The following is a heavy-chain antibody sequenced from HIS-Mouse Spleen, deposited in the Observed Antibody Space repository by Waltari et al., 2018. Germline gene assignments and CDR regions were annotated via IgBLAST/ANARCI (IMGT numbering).Heavy chain of an antibody. CDR1: GGSISSSSYY. CDR3: AREIPYSSSWYDWYFDL. V-gene: IGHV4-39*07. CDR2: IYYSGST. J-gene: IGHJ2*01. Sequence: QLQLQESGPGLVKPSETLSLTCTVSGGSISSSSYYLGWIRQPPGKGLERIGSIYYSGSTNYHPALKSRGTISVDTSKNQFSLKLSSVTAADTAVYYCAREIPYSSSWYDWYFDLWGRGTLVTVSS. D-gene: IGHD6-13*01.